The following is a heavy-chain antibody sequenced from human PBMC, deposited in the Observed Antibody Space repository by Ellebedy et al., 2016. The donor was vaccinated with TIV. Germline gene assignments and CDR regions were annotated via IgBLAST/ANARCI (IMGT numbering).Heavy chain of an antibody. J-gene: IGHJ4*02. CDR3: ARDPSDCSGGNCYPAN. CDR1: GYTFPSHY. Sequence: AASVKVPCKASGYTFPSHYMHWVRQAPGQGLEWMGIIDPTGGSTTYAQKFQGRVTMTRDTSTSTVYMELSSLRSEDTAVYYCARDPSDCSGGNCYPANWGQGTLVTVSS. V-gene: IGHV1-46*01. CDR2: IDPTGGST. D-gene: IGHD2-15*01.